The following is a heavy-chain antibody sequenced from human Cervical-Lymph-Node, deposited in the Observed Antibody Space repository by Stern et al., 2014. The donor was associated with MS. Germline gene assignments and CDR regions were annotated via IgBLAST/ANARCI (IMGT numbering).Heavy chain of an antibody. Sequence: QVQLQESGPGLVKPSGTLSLNCTVYGGSFSSSNWWSWVRQTPGKGLEWIGVLSHSGSTSYTPSLKIRGTMSIDKSKRQFSLNLISVIAADTAVYYCVYGGFHSPFAYWGQGKLVTVSS. V-gene: IGHV4-4*02. CDR2: LSHSGST. CDR3: VYGGFHSPFAY. D-gene: IGHD4-23*01. CDR1: GGSFSSSNW. J-gene: IGHJ4*02.